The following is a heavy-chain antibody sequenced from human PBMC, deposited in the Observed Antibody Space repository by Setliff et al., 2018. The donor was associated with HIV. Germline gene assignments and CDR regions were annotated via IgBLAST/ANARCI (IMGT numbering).Heavy chain of an antibody. CDR2: INHSGST. J-gene: IGHJ4*02. CDR3: SRWATLGVSDF. D-gene: IGHD7-27*01. V-gene: IGHV4-34*09. CDR1: GGSFSGYY. Sequence: SETLSLTCAVYGGSFSGYYWSWIRQPPGKGLEWIGEINHSGSTYYTPSLKNRVTISLDASKNQFSLTLTSVTAADTAVYYCSRWATLGVSDFWGQGTPVTVSS.